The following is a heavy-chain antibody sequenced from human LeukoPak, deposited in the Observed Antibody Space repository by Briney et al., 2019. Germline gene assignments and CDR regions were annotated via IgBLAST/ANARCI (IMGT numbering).Heavy chain of an antibody. CDR2: IKRDGSEK. CDR1: GFTFSDYW. V-gene: IGHV3-7*04. J-gene: IGHJ4*02. Sequence: PGGSLRLSCAASGFTFSDYWMSWVRPAPGQGLESVANIKRDGSEKHYVDSVKGRFTISRDNAKNSLYLQMNRLRAEDTAVYYCARDLYADYSPFDYWGQGTLVPVSS. D-gene: IGHD4-17*01. CDR3: ARDLYADYSPFDY.